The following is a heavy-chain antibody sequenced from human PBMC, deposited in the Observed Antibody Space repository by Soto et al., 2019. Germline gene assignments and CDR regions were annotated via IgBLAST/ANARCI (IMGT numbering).Heavy chain of an antibody. J-gene: IGHJ3*02. CDR3: ARADILTGDAFDI. D-gene: IGHD3-9*01. Sequence: PGGSLRLSCAASGFTFSSYEMNWVRQAPGKGLEWVSYISSSGSTIYYADSVKGRFTISRDNAKNSLYLQMNSLRAEDTAVYYCARADILTGDAFDIWGQGTMVTVSS. CDR1: GFTFSSYE. V-gene: IGHV3-48*03. CDR2: ISSSGSTI.